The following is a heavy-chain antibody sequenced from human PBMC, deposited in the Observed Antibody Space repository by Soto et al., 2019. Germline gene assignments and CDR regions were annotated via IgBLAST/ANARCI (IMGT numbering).Heavy chain of an antibody. CDR2: IYHAGST. CDR3: ARGPPIVGNPTPLDS. CDR1: GGSITNSNW. V-gene: IGHV4-4*02. Sequence: QVQLQESGPRLVKPSGTLSLTCTVSGGSITNSNWWSWVRLPPAKGLERIGDIYHAGSTKYNPSRARRVTISVDTSTNYFALTLTSVTAADTAVYFCARGPPIVGNPTPLDSWGQGTLVTVSS. J-gene: IGHJ4*02. D-gene: IGHD1-26*01.